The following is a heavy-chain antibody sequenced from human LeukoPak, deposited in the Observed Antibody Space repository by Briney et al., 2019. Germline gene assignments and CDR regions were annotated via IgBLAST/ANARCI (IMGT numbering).Heavy chain of an antibody. CDR3: AKDRGDPYYFDY. CDR1: GFTFSDYY. D-gene: IGHD3-10*01. V-gene: IGHV3-30*18. Sequence: GGSLRLSCAASGFTFSDYYMSWIRQAPGKGLEWVAVISYDGSNKYYADSVKGRFTISRDNSKNTLYLQMNSLRAEDTAVYYCAKDRGDPYYFDYWGQGTLVTVSS. CDR2: ISYDGSNK. J-gene: IGHJ4*02.